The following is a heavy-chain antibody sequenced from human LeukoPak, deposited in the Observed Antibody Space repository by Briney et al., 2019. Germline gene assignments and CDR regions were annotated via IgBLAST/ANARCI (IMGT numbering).Heavy chain of an antibody. Sequence: ASVKVSCKASGYTFTSYYMHWVQQAPGQGLEWMGIINPSGGSTSYAQKFQGRVTMTRDTSTSTVYMELSSLRSEDTAVYYCARGASPDCGGDCYSEGDYWGQGTLVTVSS. V-gene: IGHV1-46*01. CDR1: GYTFTSYY. CDR2: INPSGGST. J-gene: IGHJ4*02. D-gene: IGHD2-21*02. CDR3: ARGASPDCGGDCYSEGDY.